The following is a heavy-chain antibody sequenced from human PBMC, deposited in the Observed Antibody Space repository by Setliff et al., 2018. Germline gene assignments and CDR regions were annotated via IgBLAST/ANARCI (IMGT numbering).Heavy chain of an antibody. CDR1: GGSISSYY. J-gene: IGHJ6*03. CDR2: IYIGGSA. D-gene: IGHD6-19*01. Sequence: PSETLSLTCTVSGGSISSYYWSWIRQPAGKGLEWIGHIYIGGSANYNPSLKSRITMSIDTSKNQFSLKLNSVTAADMAVYYCAREQWLDPPGYYYMDVWAKGTTVTVSS. CDR3: AREQWLDPPGYYYMDV. V-gene: IGHV4-4*07.